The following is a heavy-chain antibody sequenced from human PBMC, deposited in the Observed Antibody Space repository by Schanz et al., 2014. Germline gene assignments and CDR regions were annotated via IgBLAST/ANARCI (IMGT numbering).Heavy chain of an antibody. Sequence: QVQLVQSGDEVKKPGASVKVSCKASGGTFNSYTINWVRQAPGQGLEWMGRIIPVLAIADYAQKFQGRVAMTRDVSISTAYMELSSLASEDTAVYYCARGQRRTIGRPFGPWGQGTLVTVAS. D-gene: IGHD6-25*01. J-gene: IGHJ5*02. CDR1: GGTFNSYT. V-gene: IGHV1-69*16. CDR2: IIPVLAIA. CDR3: ARGQRRTIGRPFGP.